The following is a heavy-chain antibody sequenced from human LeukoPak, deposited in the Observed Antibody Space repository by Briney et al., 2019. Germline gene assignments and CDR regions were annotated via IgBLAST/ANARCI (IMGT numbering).Heavy chain of an antibody. D-gene: IGHD3-10*01. CDR1: GFTFSSYG. CDR3: AKDRGGYGSGSYYNFDY. Sequence: GGSLRLSCAASGFTFSSYGMSWVRQAPGKGLEWVSAISGSGGSTYYADSVKGRFTISRDNSKNTLYLQMNSLRAEDTAVYYCAKDRGGYGSGSYYNFDYWGQGTLVTVSS. CDR2: ISGSGGST. V-gene: IGHV3-23*01. J-gene: IGHJ4*02.